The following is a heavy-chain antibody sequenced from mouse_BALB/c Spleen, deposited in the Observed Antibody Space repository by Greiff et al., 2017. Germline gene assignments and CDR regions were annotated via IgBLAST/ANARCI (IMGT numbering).Heavy chain of an antibody. Sequence: EVQGVESGGGLVQPGGSMKLSCVASGFTFSNYWMNWVRQSPEKGLEWVAEIRLKSNNYATHYAESVKGRFTISRDDSKSSVYLQMNNLRAEDTGIYYCTRRNYGSSSFAYWGQGTLVTVSA. D-gene: IGHD1-1*01. V-gene: IGHV6-6*02. CDR1: GFTFSNYW. J-gene: IGHJ3*01. CDR2: IRLKSNNYAT. CDR3: TRRNYGSSSFAY.